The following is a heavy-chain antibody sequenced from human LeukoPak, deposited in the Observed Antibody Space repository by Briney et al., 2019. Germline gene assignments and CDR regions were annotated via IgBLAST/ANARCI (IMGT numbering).Heavy chain of an antibody. Sequence: SETLSLTCTVSGGSISSSSYYWVWLRQPPGKGLEWIGSIYHYGSTYYNPSLKSRVTISVDTSKNQFSLKLSSVTAADTAVYYCARELIPHKRGSPYFDYWGQGTLVTVSS. CDR3: ARELIPHKRGSPYFDY. D-gene: IGHD2-21*01. V-gene: IGHV4-39*07. CDR1: GGSISSSSYY. CDR2: IYHYGST. J-gene: IGHJ4*02.